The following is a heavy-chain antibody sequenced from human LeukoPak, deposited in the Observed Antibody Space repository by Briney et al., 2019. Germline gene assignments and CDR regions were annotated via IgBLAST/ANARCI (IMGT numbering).Heavy chain of an antibody. CDR3: AKTNGYYDY. J-gene: IGHJ4*02. Sequence: GGSLRLSCAASGFTLSGYSMSWVRQAPGKGLEWVSGISGNGDNTYYADSVKGRSSISRDNSKNTLYLQMDSLRAEDTAVYHCAKTNGYYDYWGRGTLVTVSS. CDR1: GFTLSGYS. V-gene: IGHV3-23*01. CDR2: ISGNGDNT. D-gene: IGHD3-22*01.